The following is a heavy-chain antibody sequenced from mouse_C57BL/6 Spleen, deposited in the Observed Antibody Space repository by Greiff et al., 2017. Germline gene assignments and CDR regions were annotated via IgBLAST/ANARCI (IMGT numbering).Heavy chain of an antibody. Sequence: EVKLMESGGGLVKPGGSLKLSCAASGFTFSDYGMHWVRQAPEKGLEWVAYISSGSSTIYYADTVKGRFTISRDNAKNTLFLQMTSLRSEDTAMYYCARPRITTNAMDYWGQGTSVTVSS. CDR1: GFTFSDYG. CDR2: ISSGSSTI. CDR3: ARPRITTNAMDY. J-gene: IGHJ4*01. V-gene: IGHV5-17*01. D-gene: IGHD1-1*01.